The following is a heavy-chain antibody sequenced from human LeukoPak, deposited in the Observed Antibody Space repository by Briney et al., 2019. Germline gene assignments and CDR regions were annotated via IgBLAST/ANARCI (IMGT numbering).Heavy chain of an antibody. CDR2: ISGSGGST. CDR1: GLTFSSYA. D-gene: IGHD3-22*01. V-gene: IGHV3-23*01. J-gene: IGHJ4*02. CDR3: AKDEYYYDSSGYYDY. Sequence: PGGSLRLSCAASGLTFSSYAMSWVRQAPGKGLEWVSAISGSGGSTYYADSVKGRFTISRDNSKNTLYLQMNSLRAEDTAVYYCAKDEYYYDSSGYYDYWGQGTLVTVSS.